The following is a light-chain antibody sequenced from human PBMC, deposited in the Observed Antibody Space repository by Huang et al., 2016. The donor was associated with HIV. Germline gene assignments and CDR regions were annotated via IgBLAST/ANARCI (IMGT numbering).Light chain of an antibody. CDR3: QQRSDWPLT. CDR2: DAS. Sequence: EIVLTQSQDTLSLSPGERATLSCRASQSVSSYLAWYQQKPGQAPRLLIYDASNRATGIPDRFSGSGSGTDFTLTISSLEPEDFAVYYCQQRSDWPLTFGPGTKVDIK. J-gene: IGKJ3*01. V-gene: IGKV3-11*01. CDR1: QSVSSY.